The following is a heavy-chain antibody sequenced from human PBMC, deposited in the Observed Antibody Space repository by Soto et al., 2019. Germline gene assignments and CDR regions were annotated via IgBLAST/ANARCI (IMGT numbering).Heavy chain of an antibody. CDR1: GFTFSSYD. J-gene: IGHJ3*02. D-gene: IGHD2-15*01. CDR2: IGTAGDT. CDR3: ARGAYCSGGSCYSNRAFDI. Sequence: QPGGSLRLSCAASGFTFSSYDMHWVRQATGKGLEWVSAIGTAGDTYYPGSVKGRFTISRENAKNSLYLQMNSLRAGDTAVYYCARGAYCSGGSCYSNRAFDIWGQGTMVTVSS. V-gene: IGHV3-13*01.